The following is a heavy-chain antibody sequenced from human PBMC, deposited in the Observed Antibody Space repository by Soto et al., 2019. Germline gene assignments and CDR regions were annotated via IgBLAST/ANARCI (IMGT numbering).Heavy chain of an antibody. Sequence: EVQLLESGGDLVQPGGSLRLSCAASGFTFSDSAMSWVRQAPGKGLEWVSAISSIADATYYTDAVKGRFTISTDNSKNTLFLQMNSLSAEDTALYYCAKSPEGGYGTYAQNFAHWGQGALDTVSS. D-gene: IGHD5-12*01. J-gene: IGHJ4*02. V-gene: IGHV3-23*01. CDR2: ISSIADAT. CDR1: GFTFSDSA. CDR3: AKSPEGGYGTYAQNFAH.